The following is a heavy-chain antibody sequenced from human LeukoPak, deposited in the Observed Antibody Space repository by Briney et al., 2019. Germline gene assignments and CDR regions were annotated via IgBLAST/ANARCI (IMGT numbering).Heavy chain of an antibody. V-gene: IGHV3-74*01. CDR1: GFSFSSTW. D-gene: IGHD5-24*01. Sequence: GGSLRLSCAASGFSFSSTWMHWVRQVPGKGLVWVSRINSDGSTIYADSVKGRFTISRDNTKNTLYLQMNSLRADDTAVYYCAMKAVPRPRLHDAFDFWGQGTVVSVSS. J-gene: IGHJ3*01. CDR3: AMKAVPRPRLHDAFDF. CDR2: INSDGST.